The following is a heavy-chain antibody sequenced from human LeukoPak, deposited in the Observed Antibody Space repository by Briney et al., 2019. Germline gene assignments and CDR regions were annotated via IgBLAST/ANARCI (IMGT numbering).Heavy chain of an antibody. J-gene: IGHJ5*02. Sequence: PGGSLRLSCAASGFTFGSYWMSWVRQAPGKGLEWVANIKQDGSEKYYVDSVKGRFTISRDNAKNSLYLQMNSLRAEDTAVYYCARPYSSGWGLGWFDPWGQGTLVTVSS. V-gene: IGHV3-7*01. CDR1: GFTFGSYW. CDR3: ARPYSSGWGLGWFDP. CDR2: IKQDGSEK. D-gene: IGHD6-19*01.